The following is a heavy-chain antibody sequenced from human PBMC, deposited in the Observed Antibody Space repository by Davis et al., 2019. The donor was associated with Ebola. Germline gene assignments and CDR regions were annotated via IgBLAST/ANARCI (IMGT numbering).Heavy chain of an antibody. V-gene: IGHV1-69*04. Sequence: SVKVSCKASGYTFTSYYMHWVRQAPGQGLEWMGRIIPILGIANYAQKFQGRVTITADKSTSTAYMELSSLRSEDTAVYYCARDPDRLWFREPLGMDVWGQGTTVTVSS. D-gene: IGHD3-10*01. CDR2: IIPILGIA. CDR1: GYTFTSYY. J-gene: IGHJ6*02. CDR3: ARDPDRLWFREPLGMDV.